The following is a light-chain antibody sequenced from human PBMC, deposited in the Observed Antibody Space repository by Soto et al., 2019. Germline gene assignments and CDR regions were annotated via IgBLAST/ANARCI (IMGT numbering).Light chain of an antibody. Sequence: DVVMTKSPLSLPVTLGQPASISCRSSQGLVHSNGDTFLSWFQQRPGQSPRRLIYQVSNRDSGVPDIFSGSGSGTDFTLTISRVEAEDVAIYYCMQGTHWPYTFGQGTKLEI. J-gene: IGKJ2*01. CDR1: QGLVHSNGDTF. CDR2: QVS. V-gene: IGKV2-30*02. CDR3: MQGTHWPYT.